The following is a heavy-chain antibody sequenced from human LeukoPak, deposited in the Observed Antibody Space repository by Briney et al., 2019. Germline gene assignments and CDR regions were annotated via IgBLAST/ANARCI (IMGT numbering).Heavy chain of an antibody. CDR2: INPNSGGT. CDR1: GYTFTGYY. J-gene: IGHJ4*02. D-gene: IGHD3-10*01. V-gene: IGHV1-2*02. Sequence: ASVKVSCKASGYTFTGYYMHWVRQAPGQGLEWMGWINPNSGGTNYAQKFQGRVTITADESTSTAYMELSSLRSEDTAVYYCARMYYYGSGSPYYFDYWGQGTLVTVSS. CDR3: ARMYYYGSGSPYYFDY.